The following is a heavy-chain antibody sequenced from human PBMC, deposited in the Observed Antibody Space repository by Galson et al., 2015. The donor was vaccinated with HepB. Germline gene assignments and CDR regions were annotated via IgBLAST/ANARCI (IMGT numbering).Heavy chain of an antibody. CDR3: ARGIAVAGTKTYFDY. Sequence: SVKVSCKASGYTFTSYYMHWVRQAPGQGLEWMGGIIPIFGTANYAQKFQGRVTITADESTSTAYMELSSLRSEDTAVYYCARGIAVAGTKTYFDYWGQGTLVTVSS. CDR2: IIPIFGTA. V-gene: IGHV1-69*13. CDR1: GYTFTSYY. J-gene: IGHJ4*02. D-gene: IGHD6-19*01.